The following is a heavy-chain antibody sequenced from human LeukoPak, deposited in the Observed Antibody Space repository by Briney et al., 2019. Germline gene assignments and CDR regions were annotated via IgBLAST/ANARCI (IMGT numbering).Heavy chain of an antibody. J-gene: IGHJ2*01. D-gene: IGHD4-17*01. Sequence: PGGSLRLSCAASGFTFSNAWMSWVRQAPGKGLEWVANIKQDGSEKNYVDSVKGRFTISRDNAKNSLFLQMDSLRAEDSAVYYCARDYGDHTWYSDLWGRGTLVTVSS. CDR2: IKQDGSEK. CDR3: ARDYGDHTWYSDL. CDR1: GFTFSNAW. V-gene: IGHV3-7*01.